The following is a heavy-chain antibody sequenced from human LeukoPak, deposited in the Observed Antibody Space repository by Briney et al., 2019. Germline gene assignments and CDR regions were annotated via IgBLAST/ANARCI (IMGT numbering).Heavy chain of an antibody. CDR1: GFTFSNNA. J-gene: IGHJ4*02. CDR2: ISGNGDST. D-gene: IGHD3-10*01. Sequence: GGSLRLACTAFGFTFSNNAMSWVRQAPGKGLEWVSGISGNGDSTYYADSAKGRFTISRDNSKHTLYLQMNNLRVEDTAVYYCAKSPGGLTILRGAPLEYWGQGTLVTVSS. V-gene: IGHV3-23*01. CDR3: AKSPGGLTILRGAPLEY.